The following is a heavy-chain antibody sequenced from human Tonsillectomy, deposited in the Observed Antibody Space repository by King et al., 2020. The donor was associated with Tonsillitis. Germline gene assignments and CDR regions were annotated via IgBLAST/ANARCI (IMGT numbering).Heavy chain of an antibody. V-gene: IGHV1-69*01. CDR2: IIPVFGTA. J-gene: IGHJ5*02. Sequence: VQLVESGAEVKKPGSSVKVSCKASGDTFSSYAISWVRQAPGHGLEWMGGIIPVFGTANYAQKFQGRVTITADESTRTAYMELSSLRSEDTAIYYCTRGGNWFDPWGQGTLVTVSS. CDR3: TRGGNWFDP. D-gene: IGHD3-10*01. CDR1: GDTFSSYA.